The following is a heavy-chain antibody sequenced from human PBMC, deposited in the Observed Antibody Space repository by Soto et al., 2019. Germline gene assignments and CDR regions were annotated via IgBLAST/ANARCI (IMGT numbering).Heavy chain of an antibody. V-gene: IGHV1-2*02. J-gene: IGHJ5*02. Sequence: ASVKVSCKASGYTFTGYYMHWVRQALGQGLEWMGWINPNSGGTNYAQKFQGRVTMTRDTSISTAYMELSRLRSDDTAVYYCARGITIFGVVIKNWFDPWGQGTLVTVSS. CDR2: INPNSGGT. D-gene: IGHD3-3*01. CDR3: ARGITIFGVVIKNWFDP. CDR1: GYTFTGYY.